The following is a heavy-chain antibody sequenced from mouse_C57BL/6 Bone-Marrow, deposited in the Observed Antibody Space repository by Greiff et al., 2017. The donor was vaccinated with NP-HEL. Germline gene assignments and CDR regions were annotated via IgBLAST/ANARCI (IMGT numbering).Heavy chain of an antibody. D-gene: IGHD2-2*01. J-gene: IGHJ1*03. Sequence: EVQRVESGGGLVKPGGSLKLSCAASGFTFSSYAMSWVRQTPEKRLEWVATISDGGSYTYYPDNVKGRLTISRDNAKNNLYLQMSHLKSEDTAMYYCARDGYDGYFDVWGTGTTVTVSS. CDR3: ARDGYDGYFDV. CDR1: GFTFSSYA. V-gene: IGHV5-4*01. CDR2: ISDGGSYT.